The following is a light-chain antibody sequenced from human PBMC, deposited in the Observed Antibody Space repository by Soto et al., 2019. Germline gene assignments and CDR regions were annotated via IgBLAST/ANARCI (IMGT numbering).Light chain of an antibody. Sequence: DIQVTHSPPTLSASVLYRVTITFRASQTISTWMAWYQQKPGKAPKLLVYDASTLQSGVASRFSGSGSGTEFTLIISGLQPDDSATYYCQQYNTYSTFGQGTRLEIK. V-gene: IGKV1-5*01. CDR1: QTISTW. J-gene: IGKJ5*01. CDR2: DAS. CDR3: QQYNTYST.